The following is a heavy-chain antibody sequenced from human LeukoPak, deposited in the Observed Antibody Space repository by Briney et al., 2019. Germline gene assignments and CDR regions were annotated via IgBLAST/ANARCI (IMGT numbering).Heavy chain of an antibody. CDR2: INHSGST. Sequence: PSETLSLTCAVYGGSFSGYYWSLIRQPPGKGLEWIGEINHSGSTNYNPSLQSRVTMSVDTSENKFSLNLDSVTAADTALYYCARVNYDVWGQGTLVTVSS. CDR1: GGSFSGYY. J-gene: IGHJ4*02. D-gene: IGHD3-22*01. V-gene: IGHV4-34*01. CDR3: ARVNYDV.